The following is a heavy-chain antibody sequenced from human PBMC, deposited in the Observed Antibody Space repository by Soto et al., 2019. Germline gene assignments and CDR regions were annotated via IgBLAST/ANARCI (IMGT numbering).Heavy chain of an antibody. CDR2: IKSKTDGGIT. Sequence: GGSLRLSCAASGFTFSNAWMNWVRQAPGKGLEWVGHIKSKTDGGITDYAAPVKGRFTISRDDSKNTLYLQMNSLKTEDTAVYYCTTDLVVPAYYYYYGMDVWGQGTTVTVSS. V-gene: IGHV3-15*07. J-gene: IGHJ6*02. CDR1: GFTFSNAW. CDR3: TTDLVVPAYYYYYGMDV. D-gene: IGHD2-2*01.